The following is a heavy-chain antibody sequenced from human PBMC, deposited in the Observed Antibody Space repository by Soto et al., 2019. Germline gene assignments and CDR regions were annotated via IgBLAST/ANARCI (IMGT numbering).Heavy chain of an antibody. D-gene: IGHD3-16*02. CDR1: GYTITSYY. J-gene: IGHJ6*02. CDR3: GVPIWGSYRLRNHAMDV. CDR2: INPSGGST. Sequence: ASVKVSCKASGYTITSYYLHWVRQAPGQGLEWMGIINPSGGSTGYAQKFQGRVTLTREMYTSTAYMELSSLRSEDTAVYYCGVPIWGSYRLRNHAMDVWGQGTAVTVSS. V-gene: IGHV1-46*01.